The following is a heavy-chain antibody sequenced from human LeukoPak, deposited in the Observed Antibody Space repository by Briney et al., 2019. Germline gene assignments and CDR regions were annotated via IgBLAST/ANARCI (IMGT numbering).Heavy chain of an antibody. CDR2: IRYDENTK. V-gene: IGHV3-30*02. D-gene: IGHD6-13*01. CDR3: AKEIGAAAGRGFDC. CDR1: GFTFSDYG. J-gene: IGHJ4*02. Sequence: GGSLRLSCAASGFTFSDYGMHWVRQAPGKGLEWVAFIRYDENTKYYADSVKGRFTISRDNSKNTLFLQMNSLGPDDTALYYCAKEIGAAAGRGFDCWGQGTLVTVSS.